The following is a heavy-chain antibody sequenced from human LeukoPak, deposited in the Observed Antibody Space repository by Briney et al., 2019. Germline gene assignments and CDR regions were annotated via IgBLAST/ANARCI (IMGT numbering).Heavy chain of an antibody. CDR3: ARGLRTMVRGVTITANFDY. CDR2: INHSGST. Sequence: SETLSLTCAVYGGSFSGYYWSWIRQPPGKGLEWIGEINHSGSTNYNPSLKSRVTISVDTSKNQFSLKLSSVTAADTAVYYCARGLRTMVRGVTITANFDYWGQGTLVTVSS. CDR1: GGSFSGYY. J-gene: IGHJ4*02. V-gene: IGHV4-34*01. D-gene: IGHD3-10*01.